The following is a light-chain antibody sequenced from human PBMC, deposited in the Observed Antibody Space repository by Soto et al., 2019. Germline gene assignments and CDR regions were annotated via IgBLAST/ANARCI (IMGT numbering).Light chain of an antibody. V-gene: IGKV3-15*01. CDR1: QSVRSN. CDR3: QQYDYWRT. Sequence: EIVMTQSPATLSVSPGERATLSCRASQSVRSNLAWYQQKPGQAPRLLIYGASTRATGIPARFSGSGSGTEFTLTITSLQSEDFAVYYCQQYDYWRTFGQGTKVEI. CDR2: GAS. J-gene: IGKJ1*01.